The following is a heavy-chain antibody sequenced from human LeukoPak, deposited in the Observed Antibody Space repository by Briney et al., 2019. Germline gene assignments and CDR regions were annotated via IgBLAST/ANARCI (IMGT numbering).Heavy chain of an antibody. Sequence: SVKVSCKASGGTFSSYAMSWVRQAPGQGLEWIGGIIPMFGTTNYAQKFQDRVTITTDESTTTVYMELSSLRSEDTAVYYCARVTVRGGGYGDFDYWGQGTLVTVSS. D-gene: IGHD3-16*01. J-gene: IGHJ4*02. CDR1: GGTFSSYA. V-gene: IGHV1-69*05. CDR2: IIPMFGTT. CDR3: ARVTVRGGGYGDFDY.